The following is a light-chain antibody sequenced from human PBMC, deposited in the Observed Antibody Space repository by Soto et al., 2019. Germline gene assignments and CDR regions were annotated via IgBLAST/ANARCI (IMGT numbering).Light chain of an antibody. CDR1: QGISSA. V-gene: IGKV1-13*02. Sequence: AIQLTQSPSSLSASVGDRVTITCRASQGISSALAWYQQKPGKAPKLLIYDASSLESGVPSRFSGSGSVKDFTLNISSLQPEDVATYYCQQFNSYPQTFGPGTKVDIQ. CDR3: QQFNSYPQT. CDR2: DAS. J-gene: IGKJ3*01.